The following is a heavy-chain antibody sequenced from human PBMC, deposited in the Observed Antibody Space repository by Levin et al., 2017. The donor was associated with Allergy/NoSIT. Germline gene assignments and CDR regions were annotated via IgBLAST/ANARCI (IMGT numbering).Heavy chain of an antibody. J-gene: IGHJ4*02. V-gene: IGHV3-7*04. CDR2: MKQDGSEK. CDR3: ARGSPSNGNSFDY. CDR1: GFTFRNSW. D-gene: IGHD4-23*01. Sequence: GGSLRLSCAASGFTFRNSWMSWVRQAPGKGLEWVANMKQDGSEKHYVDSVEGRFTISRDNAKNSLYLQMNSLRDEDTAVYYCARGSPSNGNSFDYWGQGTLVTVSS.